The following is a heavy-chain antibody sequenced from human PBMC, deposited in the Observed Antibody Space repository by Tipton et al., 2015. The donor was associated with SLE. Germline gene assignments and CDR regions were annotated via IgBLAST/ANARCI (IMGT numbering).Heavy chain of an antibody. CDR2: INTSGGST. CDR1: GYTFTSYS. D-gene: IGHD3-9*01. Sequence: QLVQSGAEVKKPGASMKISCKASGYTFTSYSMHWVRQAPGQGLEWMGIINTSGGSTNYAQKFQGRVTVTRDTSTRTVYMELSSLTSEDTAVYYCARVSWEWALHFDYWGRGTLVTVSS. V-gene: IGHV1-46*01. CDR3: ARVSWEWALHFDY. J-gene: IGHJ2*01.